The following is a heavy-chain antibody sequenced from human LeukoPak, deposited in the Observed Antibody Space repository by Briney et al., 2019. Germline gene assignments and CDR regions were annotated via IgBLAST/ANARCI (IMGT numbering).Heavy chain of an antibody. D-gene: IGHD2-21*02. CDR1: GGSISSGGYY. CDR3: ARVLAYCGGDCYSFIDY. CDR2: IYYSGST. J-gene: IGHJ4*02. Sequence: SETLSLTCTVSGGSISSGGYYWSWIRQHPGKGLEWIGYIYYSGSTYYNPSLKSRVTISVDTSKNQFSLKLSSVTAADTAVYYCARVLAYCGGDCYSFIDYWGQGTLVTVSS. V-gene: IGHV4-31*03.